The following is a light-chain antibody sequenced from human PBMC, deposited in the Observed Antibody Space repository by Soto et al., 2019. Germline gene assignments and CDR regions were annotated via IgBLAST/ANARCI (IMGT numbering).Light chain of an antibody. CDR1: SSNIGAGYD. CDR3: QSYDSSLSGRYV. Sequence: QSVLTQPPSVSGAPGQRVTISCTGSSSNIGAGYDVHWYQQLPGTAPKLLIYGKNNRPSGVPDRFSGSESGTSASLAITGLQAEDEADYYCQSYDSSLSGRYVFGTGTKVTVL. V-gene: IGLV1-40*01. CDR2: GKN. J-gene: IGLJ1*01.